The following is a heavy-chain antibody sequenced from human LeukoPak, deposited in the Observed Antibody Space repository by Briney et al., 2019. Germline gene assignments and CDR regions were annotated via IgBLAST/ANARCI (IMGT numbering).Heavy chain of an antibody. Sequence: PGGSLRLSCAASGFTFSSSWMHWVRQAPGKGLVSVSRVTRDGSSTTYADSVKGRFTTSRDNAKNTLYLQMDSLRDDDTAVYYCARDPGYESWSPFWGGMDVWGNGTTVIVSS. V-gene: IGHV3-74*01. CDR3: ARDPGYESWSPFWGGMDV. CDR1: GFTFSSSW. CDR2: VTRDGSST. J-gene: IGHJ6*04. D-gene: IGHD3-16*01.